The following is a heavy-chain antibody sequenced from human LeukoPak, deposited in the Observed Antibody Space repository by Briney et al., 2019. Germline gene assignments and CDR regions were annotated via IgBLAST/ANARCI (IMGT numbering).Heavy chain of an antibody. CDR3: AKIRIVATTGPSDY. CDR2: ISGGGGST. D-gene: IGHD5-12*01. V-gene: IGHV3-23*01. J-gene: IGHJ4*02. CDR1: GFTFSSYA. Sequence: PGGSLRLSCAASGFTFSSYAMSWVRQAPGKGLEWVSAISGGGGSTYYADSVKGRFTISRDNSKNTLYLQMNSLRAEDTAVYYCAKIRIVATTGPSDYWGQGTLVTVSS.